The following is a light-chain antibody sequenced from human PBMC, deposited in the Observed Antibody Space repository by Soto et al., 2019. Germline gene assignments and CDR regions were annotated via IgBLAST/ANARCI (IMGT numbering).Light chain of an antibody. V-gene: IGLV1-51*02. CDR2: ENN. CDR1: SSNIGNNY. CDR3: GTLDSSLSALYV. Sequence: QSVLTQPPSVSAAPGQKVTISCSGSSSNIGNNYVSWYQQLPGTAPKLLIYENNKRPSGIPDRFSGSKSGTSATLGITGLQTGDEADYYCGTLDSSLSALYVFGTGTKLTVL. J-gene: IGLJ1*01.